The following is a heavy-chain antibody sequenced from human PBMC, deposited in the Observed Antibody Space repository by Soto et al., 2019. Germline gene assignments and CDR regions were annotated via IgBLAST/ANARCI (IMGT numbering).Heavy chain of an antibody. V-gene: IGHV1-18*01. D-gene: IGHD3-3*01. CDR2: ISAYNGNT. J-gene: IGHJ4*02. CDR1: GYTFTSYG. CDR3: ARGSTYDFWSGYPKYFDY. Sequence: GASVKVSCKASGYTFTSYGISWVRQAPGQGLEWMGWISAYNGNTNYAQKLQGRVTMTTDTSTSTAYMELRSLRSDDTAVYYCARGSTYDFWSGYPKYFDYWGQGTLVTVSS.